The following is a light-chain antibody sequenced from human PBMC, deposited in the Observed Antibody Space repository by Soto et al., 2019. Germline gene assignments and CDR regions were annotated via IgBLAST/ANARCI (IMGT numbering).Light chain of an antibody. CDR3: QQYGSSPPFT. Sequence: EIVLTQCPGTLSLSPGERATLSCRASQSVSSSYLAWYQQKPGQAPRLLIYGASSRATGIPDRFGGSGSGTDFTLTISRLEPEDFAVYYCQQYGSSPPFTFGQGTKVDIK. CDR1: QSVSSSY. J-gene: IGKJ1*01. V-gene: IGKV3-20*01. CDR2: GAS.